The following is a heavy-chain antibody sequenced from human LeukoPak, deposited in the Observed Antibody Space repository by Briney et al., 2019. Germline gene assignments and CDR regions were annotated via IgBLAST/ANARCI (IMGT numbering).Heavy chain of an antibody. D-gene: IGHD2/OR15-2a*01. Sequence: GGSLRLSCAASGVIISSYALSWVRQAPGKGLEWVSAINGRGDNTYYADFVKGRFTISRDNSKSTVYLQMNSLRTEDTAVYYCAKDRVSPGFNWFDPWGQGTLVTVSS. CDR3: AKDRVSPGFNWFDP. CDR1: GVIISSYA. CDR2: INGRGDNT. J-gene: IGHJ5*02. V-gene: IGHV3-23*01.